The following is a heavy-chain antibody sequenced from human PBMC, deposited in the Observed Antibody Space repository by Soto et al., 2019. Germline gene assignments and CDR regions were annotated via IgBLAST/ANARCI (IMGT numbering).Heavy chain of an antibody. J-gene: IGHJ5*02. CDR3: AREGVVRWLQTVPSLWFDP. CDR1: GYTFTSYY. V-gene: IGHV1-46*01. D-gene: IGHD3-3*01. CDR2: INPSGGST. Sequence: QVQLVQSGAEVKKPGASVKVSCKASGYTFTSYYMHWVRQAPGQGLEWMGIINPSGGSTSYAQKFQGRVTMTRDTSTSTVYMELSSLRSEDTAVYYCAREGVVRWLQTVPSLWFDPWGQGTLVTVSS.